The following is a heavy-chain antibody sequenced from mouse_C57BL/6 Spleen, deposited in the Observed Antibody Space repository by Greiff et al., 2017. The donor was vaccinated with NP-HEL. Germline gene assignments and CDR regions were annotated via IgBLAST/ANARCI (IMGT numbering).Heavy chain of an antibody. CDR2: IHPNSGST. D-gene: IGHD1-1*01. CDR3: ARDYYGSSSNWDVDY. V-gene: IGHV1-64*01. Sequence: VQLQQPGAELVKPGASVKLSCKASGYTFTSYWMHWVKQRPGQGLEWIGMIHPNSGSTNYNEKFKSKATLTVDKSSSTAYMQLSSLTSEDSAVYYCARDYYGSSSNWDVDYWGQGTTLTVSS. J-gene: IGHJ2*01. CDR1: GYTFTSYW.